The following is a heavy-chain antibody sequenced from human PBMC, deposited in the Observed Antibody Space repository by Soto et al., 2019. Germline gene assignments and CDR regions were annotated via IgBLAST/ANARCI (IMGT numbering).Heavy chain of an antibody. J-gene: IGHJ4*02. CDR3: AKAPDVDTAMVIRPRYLLHIGGLDY. V-gene: IGHV3-23*01. Sequence: GGSLRLSCAASGFTFSSYAMSWVRQAPGKGLEWVSAISGSGGSTYYADSVKGRFTISGDNSKNTLDLQMNSLRAEDTAVYYCAKAPDVDTAMVIRPRYLLHIGGLDYWGQGTLVTVSS. D-gene: IGHD5-18*01. CDR1: GFTFSSYA. CDR2: ISGSGGST.